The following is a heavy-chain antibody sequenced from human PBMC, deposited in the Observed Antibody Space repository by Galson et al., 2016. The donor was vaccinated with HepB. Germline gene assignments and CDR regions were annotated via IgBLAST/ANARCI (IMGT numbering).Heavy chain of an antibody. Sequence: SLRLSCAASGFTFSTYLMAWVRQTPGKGLEWVSTVSGGGGSTYYGDFVKGRFTISRDNVQNTLSLELNSLRVDDTALYYCARGRYCTGGNCYFDSWGQGTLVTVSS. J-gene: IGHJ4*02. D-gene: IGHD2-8*02. CDR3: ARGRYCTGGNCYFDS. CDR1: GFTFSTYL. V-gene: IGHV3-23*01. CDR2: VSGGGGST.